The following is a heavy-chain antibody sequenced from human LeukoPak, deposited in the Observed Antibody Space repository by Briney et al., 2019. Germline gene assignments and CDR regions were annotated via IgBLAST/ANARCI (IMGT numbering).Heavy chain of an antibody. J-gene: IGHJ4*02. CDR1: GFTFKDSW. D-gene: IGHD3-10*01. Sequence: HSGGSLRLSCAASGFTFKDSWMYWVRQAPGRGLVWVSCINGDGSVTNYVDSVRGRFTISRDNAKNTLYLQMNSLRAEDTAVYYCARDRYYYGSGSYVYWGQGTLVTVSS. V-gene: IGHV3-74*01. CDR2: INGDGSVT. CDR3: ARDRYYYGSGSYVY.